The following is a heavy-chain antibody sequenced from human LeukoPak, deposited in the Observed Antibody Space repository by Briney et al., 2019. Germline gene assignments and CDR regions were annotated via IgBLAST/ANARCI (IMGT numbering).Heavy chain of an antibody. D-gene: IGHD3-22*01. V-gene: IGHV3-23*01. CDR2: ISGSGGST. CDR3: AKARYYDSSGYSNYFDY. J-gene: IGHJ4*02. Sequence: GGSLRLSCAASGFTFSSYAMSWVRQAPGKGLEWVSAISGSGGSTYYADSVKGRFTISRDNSKNTLYLQMNSLRAEDTAVYYCAKARYYDSSGYSNYFDYWGQGTLVTVSS. CDR1: GFTFSSYA.